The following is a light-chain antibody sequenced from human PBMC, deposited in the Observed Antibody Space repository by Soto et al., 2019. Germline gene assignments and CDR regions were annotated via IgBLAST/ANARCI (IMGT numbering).Light chain of an antibody. CDR2: EGS. CDR3: CSYATSSTPNWV. J-gene: IGLJ3*02. Sequence: QSALTQPASVSGSPGQSITISCTGTSSDVGSYNLVSWYQQHPGKAPKLMIYEGSKRPSGVSNRFSGSKSGNTASLTISGLQAEDEADYYCCSYATSSTPNWVFGGGTTLTVL. CDR1: SSDVGSYNL. V-gene: IGLV2-23*01.